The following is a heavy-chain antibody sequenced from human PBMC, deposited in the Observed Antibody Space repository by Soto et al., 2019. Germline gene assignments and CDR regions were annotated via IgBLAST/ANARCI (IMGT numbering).Heavy chain of an antibody. V-gene: IGHV4-59*01. D-gene: IGHD3-9*01. Sequence: SETLSLTCTVSGGSISSYYWSWIRQPPGKGLEWIGYIYYSGSTNYNPSLKSRVTISVDTSKNQFSLKLSSVTAADTALYYCARLGGTGYYAGSVYWGQGTQVTVSS. CDR2: IYYSGST. J-gene: IGHJ4*02. CDR3: ARLGGTGYYAGSVY. CDR1: GGSISSYY.